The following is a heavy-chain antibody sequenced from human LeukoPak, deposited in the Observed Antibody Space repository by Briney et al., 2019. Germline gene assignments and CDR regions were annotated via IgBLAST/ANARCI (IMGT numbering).Heavy chain of an antibody. J-gene: IGHJ6*02. CDR3: ARDSGRGPTWVGGSSYYYYYGMDV. CDR2: IYYSGST. D-gene: IGHD3-16*02. CDR1: GGSISSSSYY. Sequence: SETLSLTCTVPGGSISSSSYYWRWIRQPPGKGLEWIGSIYYSGSTYYNPSLKSRVAISVDTSKNQFSLKLSSVTAADTAVYYCARDSGRGPTWVGGSSYYYYYGMDVWGQGTTVTVSS. V-gene: IGHV4-39*07.